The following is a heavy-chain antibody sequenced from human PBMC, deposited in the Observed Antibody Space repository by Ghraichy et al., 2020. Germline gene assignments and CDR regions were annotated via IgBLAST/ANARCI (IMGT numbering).Heavy chain of an antibody. CDR2: IYYSGST. CDR1: GCSISSYY. V-gene: IGHV4-59*01. CDR3: AVSGSYSLKTLDY. Sequence: SETLSLTCTVSGCSISSYYWSWIRQPPGKGLEWIGYIYYSGSTNYNPSLKSRVTISVDTSKNQFSLKLSSVTAADTAVYYCAVSGSYSLKTLDYWGQGTLVTVSS. D-gene: IGHD1-26*01. J-gene: IGHJ4*02.